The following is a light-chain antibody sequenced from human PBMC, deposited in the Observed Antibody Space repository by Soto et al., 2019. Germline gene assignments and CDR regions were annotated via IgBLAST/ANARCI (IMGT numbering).Light chain of an antibody. V-gene: IGLV2-14*01. CDR1: SGDVGGYDY. J-gene: IGLJ3*02. CDR3: SSYASNQTPWL. Sequence: QSALTQPASVSGSPGQSITISCTGTSGDVGGYDYVSWYQHHPGKAPKLIIYEVTNRPSGVSHRFSGSKSGKTASLTVSGLQPEDEATYYCSSYASNQTPWLFGGGTKLTVL. CDR2: EVT.